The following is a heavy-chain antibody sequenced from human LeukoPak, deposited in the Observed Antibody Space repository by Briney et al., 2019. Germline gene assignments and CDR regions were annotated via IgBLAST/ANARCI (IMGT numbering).Heavy chain of an antibody. CDR3: ARTNNDYGGWFDP. CDR2: IIPILGIA. D-gene: IGHD4-17*01. V-gene: IGHV1-69*04. CDR1: GGTFSSYA. J-gene: IGHJ5*02. Sequence: GASAKVSCKASGGTFSSYAISWVRQAPGQGLEWMGRIIPILGIANYAQKFQGRVTITADKSTSTAYMELSSLRSEDTAVYYCARTNNDYGGWFDPWGQGTLVTVSS.